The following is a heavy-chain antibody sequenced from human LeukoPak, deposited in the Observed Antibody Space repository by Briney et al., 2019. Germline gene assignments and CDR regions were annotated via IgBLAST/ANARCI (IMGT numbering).Heavy chain of an antibody. Sequence: ASVKVSCKVSGYTLTELSMHWVRQAPGKGLEWMGGFDPEDGETIYAQKFQGRVTMTEDTSTDTAYMELSSLRSEDTAVYYCASRYCSTDSCRSSTYYYYGMDVWGQGTTVTVSS. J-gene: IGHJ6*02. CDR3: ASRYCSTDSCRSSTYYYYGMDV. D-gene: IGHD2-2*01. CDR2: FDPEDGET. CDR1: GYTLTELS. V-gene: IGHV1-24*01.